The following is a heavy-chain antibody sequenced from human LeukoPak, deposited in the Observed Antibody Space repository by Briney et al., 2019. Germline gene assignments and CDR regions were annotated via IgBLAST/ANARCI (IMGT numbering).Heavy chain of an antibody. V-gene: IGHV4-39*01. Sequence: KPSETLSLTCTVSGGSISSSSYYWGWIRQPPGKGLEWIGSIYHSGSTYYNPSLKSRVTISVDTSKTQFSLKLSSVTAADTAVYYCARHPNNRLVNIDSWGQGTLVTVSS. CDR1: GGSISSSSYY. J-gene: IGHJ4*02. CDR2: IYHSGST. D-gene: IGHD6-19*01. CDR3: ARHPNNRLVNIDS.